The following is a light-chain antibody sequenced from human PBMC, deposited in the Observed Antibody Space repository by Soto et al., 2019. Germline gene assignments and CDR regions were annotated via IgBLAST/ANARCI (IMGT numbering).Light chain of an antibody. V-gene: IGLV2-14*01. CDR3: RSYTSSRTLV. CDR2: DVS. J-gene: IGLJ2*01. CDR1: SSDVGVYNY. Sequence: QSVLTQPASVSGSPGQSITISCTGTSSDVGVYNYVSWYQQHPGKAPKLMIYDVSNRPSGVSNRFSGSKSGNTASLTISGLQAKDEADYYCRSYTSSRTLVFGGGTKRAVL.